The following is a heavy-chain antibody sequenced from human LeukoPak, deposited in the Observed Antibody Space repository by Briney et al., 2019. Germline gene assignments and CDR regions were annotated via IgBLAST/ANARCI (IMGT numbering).Heavy chain of an antibody. D-gene: IGHD3-10*01. J-gene: IGHJ6*03. CDR3: ARNGVPMVRGDDMDV. CDR1: GFSFSSYE. V-gene: IGHV3-48*03. Sequence: GGSLRLSCAASGFSFSSYEMNWVRQAPGKGLEWVSNISSSGSTIYYADSVRGRFTISRDNAKTSLYLQMNSLRVEDTAVYYCARNGVPMVRGDDMDVWSKGTTVTVSS. CDR2: ISSSGSTI.